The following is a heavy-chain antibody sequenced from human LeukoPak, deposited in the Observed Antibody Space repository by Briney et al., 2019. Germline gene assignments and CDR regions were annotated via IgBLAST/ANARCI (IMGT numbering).Heavy chain of an antibody. D-gene: IGHD3-9*01. CDR3: AKALPRPYYDILTGYSTGAFHI. J-gene: IGHJ3*02. Sequence: GGSLRLSWAASGFTFDDYAMHWVRQARGKGLEWVSGISWNSGSIGYADSVKGRFTISRDNAKNSLYLQMNSLRAEDTALYYCAKALPRPYYDILTGYSTGAFHIWGQGTMVTVSS. CDR1: GFTFDDYA. V-gene: IGHV3-9*01. CDR2: ISWNSGSI.